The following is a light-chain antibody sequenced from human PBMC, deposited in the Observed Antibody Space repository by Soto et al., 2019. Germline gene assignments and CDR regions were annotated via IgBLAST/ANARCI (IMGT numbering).Light chain of an antibody. CDR1: QSVSSN. V-gene: IGKV3-20*01. J-gene: IGKJ5*01. CDR3: QQYGSSPSIT. CDR2: GAS. Sequence: EIVMTHSPATLSVSPCERATLSSRASQSVSSNLAWFQQKPGQAPRLLIYGASSRATGIPDRFSGSGSGTDFTLTISRLEPEDFAVYYCQQYGSSPSITFGQGTRLEIK.